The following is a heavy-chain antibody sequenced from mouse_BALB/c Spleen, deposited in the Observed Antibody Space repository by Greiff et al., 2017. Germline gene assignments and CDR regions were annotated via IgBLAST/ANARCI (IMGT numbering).Heavy chain of an antibody. Sequence: EVNVVESGGGLVKPGGSLKLSCAASGFTFSSYAMYWVRQTPEKRLEWVASISSCGSTYYPDCVKGRFTISRDNARNILYLKMSSLRSEDTAMYYCARWGYDAMAYWGQGTSVTVSA. CDR2: ISSCGST. CDR3: ARWGYDAMAY. V-gene: IGHV5-6-5*01. CDR1: GFTFSSYA. J-gene: IGHJ4*01.